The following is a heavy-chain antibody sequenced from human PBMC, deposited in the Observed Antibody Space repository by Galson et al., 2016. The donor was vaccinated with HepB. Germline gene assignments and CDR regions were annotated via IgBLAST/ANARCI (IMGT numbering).Heavy chain of an antibody. CDR3: ARGTYSSSSSSLGSTAFDV. Sequence: QSGAEVKKPGESLKISCKGSGYSFTSHWIAWVRQMPGKGLEWMGIVYCGDSDIRYSPSFQGQVTISDDKSFRTVYLQWSSLKASDTATYYCARGTYSSSSSSLGSTAFDVWGQGATVTVSS. J-gene: IGHJ3*01. V-gene: IGHV5-51*01. CDR1: GYSFTSHW. D-gene: IGHD6-6*01. CDR2: VYCGDSDI.